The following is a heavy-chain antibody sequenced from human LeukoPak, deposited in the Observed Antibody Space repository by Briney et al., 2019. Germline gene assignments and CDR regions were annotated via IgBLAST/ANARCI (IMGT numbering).Heavy chain of an antibody. J-gene: IGHJ4*02. CDR3: ARGADSGYSSDN. Sequence: PGGSLRLSCAASGFTFSSYGMHWVRQAPGKGLVWVSRINSDGRSTNYADSVKGRFTISRDNAKNTLYLQMNSLRAEDTAVYYCARGADSGYSSDNWGQGTLVSVSS. CDR1: GFTFSSYG. D-gene: IGHD3-9*01. CDR2: INSDGRST. V-gene: IGHV3-74*01.